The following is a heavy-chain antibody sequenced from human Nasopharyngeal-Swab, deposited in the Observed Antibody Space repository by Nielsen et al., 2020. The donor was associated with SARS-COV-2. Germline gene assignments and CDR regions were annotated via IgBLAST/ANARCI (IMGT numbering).Heavy chain of an antibody. Sequence: SETLSLTCTVSGGSISSGGYYWCWIRHHPGKVLEWIGYIYYSGSAYYNPSLKSRVTISVDTSKNQFSLKLSSVTAADTAVYYCARERGELLVYYYYYMDVWGKGTTVTVSS. CDR1: GGSISSGGYY. CDR3: ARERGELLVYYYYYMDV. V-gene: IGHV4-31*03. CDR2: IYYSGSA. D-gene: IGHD3-10*01. J-gene: IGHJ6*03.